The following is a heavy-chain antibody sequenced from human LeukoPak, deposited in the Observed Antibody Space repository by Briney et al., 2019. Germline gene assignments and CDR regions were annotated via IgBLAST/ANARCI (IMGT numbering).Heavy chain of an antibody. Sequence: PSETLSLTCAVSGYSISSGYYWGWIRPPPGKGLEWIGSICHSGSTYYNPSLKSRVTISVDTSKNQFSLKLSSVTAADTAVYYCARRVVTAIGDAFGIWGQGTMVTVSS. CDR2: ICHSGST. D-gene: IGHD2-21*02. CDR1: GYSISSGYY. CDR3: ARRVVTAIGDAFGI. J-gene: IGHJ3*02. V-gene: IGHV4-38-2*01.